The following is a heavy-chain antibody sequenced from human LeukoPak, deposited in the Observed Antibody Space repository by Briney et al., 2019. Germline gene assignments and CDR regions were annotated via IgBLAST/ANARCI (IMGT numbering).Heavy chain of an antibody. J-gene: IGHJ5*02. Sequence: SETLSLTCTVSGVSTNTYYYWSWIRQPPGKGLEWIGYIYYSGSTNYNPSLKSRVTISVDTSKNQFSLKLSSVTAADTAVYYCARLGNEDWFDPWGQGTLVTVSS. V-gene: IGHV4-59*08. CDR1: GVSTNTYYY. CDR3: ARLGNEDWFDP. CDR2: IYYSGST.